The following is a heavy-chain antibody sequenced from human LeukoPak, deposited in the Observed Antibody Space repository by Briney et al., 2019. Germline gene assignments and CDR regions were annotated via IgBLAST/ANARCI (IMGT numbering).Heavy chain of an antibody. CDR2: IWYDGSNK. CDR3: ARDQMGYSYGYYFDY. Sequence: PGGSLRLSCAASGFTFSSYGMHWVRQAPGKGLEWVAVIWYDGSNKYYADSVKGRFTISRDNSKNTLYLQMNSLRAEDTAVYYCARDQMGYSYGYYFDYWGQGTLVTVSS. D-gene: IGHD5-18*01. J-gene: IGHJ4*02. V-gene: IGHV3-33*01. CDR1: GFTFSSYG.